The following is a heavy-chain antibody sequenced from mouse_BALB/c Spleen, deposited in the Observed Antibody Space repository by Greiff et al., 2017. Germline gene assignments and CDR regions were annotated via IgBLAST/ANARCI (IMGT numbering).Heavy chain of an antibody. J-gene: IGHJ4*01. D-gene: IGHD2-1*01. CDR2: ISYSGST. Sequence: EVQLQQSGPGLVKPSQSLSLTCTVTGYSITSDYAWNWIRQFPGNKLEWMGYISYSGSTSYNPSLKSRISITRDTSKNQFFLQLNSVTTEDTATYYCARSRGNFYAMDYWGQGTSVTVSS. CDR3: ARSRGNFYAMDY. CDR1: GYSITSDYA. V-gene: IGHV3-2*02.